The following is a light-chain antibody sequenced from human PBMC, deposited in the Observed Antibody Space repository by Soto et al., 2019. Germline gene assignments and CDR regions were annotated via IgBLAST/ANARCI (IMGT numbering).Light chain of an antibody. J-gene: IGKJ4*01. CDR1: QSIYTY. CDR2: AAS. V-gene: IGKV1-6*01. Sequence: IQMTQSPSSLSASVGDRVTISCRSSQSIYTYLSWYQQKPGKAPKFLIFAASNLQSGVPSRFSGSGSGTDFTLTISSLQPEDFATYFCLQDDDYPSTFGGGTKVDIK. CDR3: LQDDDYPST.